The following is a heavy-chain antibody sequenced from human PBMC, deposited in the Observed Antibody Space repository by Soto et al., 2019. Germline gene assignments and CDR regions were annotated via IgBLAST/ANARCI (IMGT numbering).Heavy chain of an antibody. CDR1: GGSISSSSYY. J-gene: IGHJ4*02. D-gene: IGHD1-26*01. Sequence: LSLTCTVSGGSISSSSYYWGWIRQPPGKGLEWIGSIYYSGSTYYNPSLKSRVTISVDTSKNQFSLKLSSVTAADTAVYYCARRPKWELTGGFDYWGQGTLVTVSS. CDR3: ARRPKWELTGGFDY. CDR2: IYYSGST. V-gene: IGHV4-39*01.